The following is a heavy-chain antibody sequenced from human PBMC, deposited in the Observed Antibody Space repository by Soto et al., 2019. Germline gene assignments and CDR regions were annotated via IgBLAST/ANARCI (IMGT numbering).Heavy chain of an antibody. CDR1: GGTFSSYA. CDR2: IIPIFGTA. V-gene: IGHV1-69*13. Sequence: SVKVSCKASGGTFSSYAISWVRQAPGQGLEWMGGIIPIFGTANYAQKFQGRVTITADQSTSTAYMELSILRSEDTAVYYCARDHCSGGSCYGDYWGQGTLVTVSS. D-gene: IGHD2-15*01. J-gene: IGHJ4*02. CDR3: ARDHCSGGSCYGDY.